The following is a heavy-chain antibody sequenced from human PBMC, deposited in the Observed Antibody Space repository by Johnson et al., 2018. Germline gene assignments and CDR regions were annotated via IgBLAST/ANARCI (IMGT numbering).Heavy chain of an antibody. CDR2: INHSGST. J-gene: IGHJ6*02. D-gene: IGHD1-1*01. CDR1: GGSFSGYY. CDR3: ARGPVREDYYYGMDV. Sequence: QVQLQQLGAGLLKPSETLSLTCAVYGGSFSGYYWSWIRQPPGKGLEWIGEINHSGSTNYNPSLKRRVTISVDTSKNHFSLKLSSVTAADTAVYYCARGPVREDYYYGMDVWGQGTTVTVSS. V-gene: IGHV4-34*01.